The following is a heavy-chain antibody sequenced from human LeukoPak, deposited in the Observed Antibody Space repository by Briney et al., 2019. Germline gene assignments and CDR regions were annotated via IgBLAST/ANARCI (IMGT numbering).Heavy chain of an antibody. Sequence: GGSLRLSCAASGFIFSSYAMSWVRQAPGKGLEWVAFIRYDGSNKYYADSVKGRFTISRDNSKNTLYLQMNSLRAEDTAVYYCAKDKGPNNWNDVWYFDYWGQGTLVTVSS. CDR2: IRYDGSNK. CDR3: AKDKGPNNWNDVWYFDY. J-gene: IGHJ4*02. D-gene: IGHD1-20*01. V-gene: IGHV3-30*02. CDR1: GFIFSSYA.